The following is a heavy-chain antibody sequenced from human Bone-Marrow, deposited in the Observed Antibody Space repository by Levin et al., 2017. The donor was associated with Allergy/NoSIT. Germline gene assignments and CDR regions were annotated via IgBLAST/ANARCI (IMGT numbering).Heavy chain of an antibody. D-gene: IGHD3-22*01. CDR3: AKVSDSSGYYYGPGYFQH. CDR2: ISWNSGSI. J-gene: IGHJ1*01. Sequence: LSLTCAASGFTFDDYAMHWVRQAPGKGLEWVSGISWNSGSIGYADSVKGRFTISRDNAKNSLYLQMNSLRAEDTALYYCAKVSDSSGYYYGPGYFQHWGQGTLVTVSS. V-gene: IGHV3-9*01. CDR1: GFTFDDYA.